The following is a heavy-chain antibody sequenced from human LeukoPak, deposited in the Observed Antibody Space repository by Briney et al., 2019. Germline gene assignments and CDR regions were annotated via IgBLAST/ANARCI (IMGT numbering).Heavy chain of an antibody. D-gene: IGHD3-22*01. CDR1: GYSISSGYY. V-gene: IGHV4-38-2*02. CDR2: IYHSGST. CDR3: ARDSDYYDSSGYWAFDI. Sequence: NSSETLSLTCTVSGYSISSGYYWGWIRQPPGKGLEWIGSIYHSGSTNYNPSLKSRVTISVDKSKNQFSLKLSSVTATDTAVYYCARDSDYYDSSGYWAFDIWGQGTMVTVSS. J-gene: IGHJ3*02.